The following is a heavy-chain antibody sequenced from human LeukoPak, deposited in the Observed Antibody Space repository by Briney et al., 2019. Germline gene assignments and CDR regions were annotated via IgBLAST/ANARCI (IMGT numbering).Heavy chain of an antibody. Sequence: GGSLRLSCAASGFTFSSYWMTWVRQAPGKGLEWVSSISSSSNYIYYADSVKGRFTISRDNAKNSLYLQMNSLRAEDTAVYYCARGAGYFDYWGQGTLVTVSS. CDR1: GFTFSSYW. CDR3: ARGAGYFDY. CDR2: ISSSSNYI. J-gene: IGHJ4*02. D-gene: IGHD6-19*01. V-gene: IGHV3-21*01.